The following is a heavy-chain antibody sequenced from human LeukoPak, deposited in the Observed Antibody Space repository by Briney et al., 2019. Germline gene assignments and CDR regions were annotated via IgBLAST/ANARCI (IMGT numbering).Heavy chain of an antibody. Sequence: GASVKVSCKVSGDILTELSTHWVRQAPGKGLEWMGGFDPEDGQAIYAQKFQGRVTMTEDTSTDTAYMEMNSLRSEDTAVYYCAAGGPWDLLTYWGQGTLVTVSS. CDR2: FDPEDGQA. D-gene: IGHD1-26*01. V-gene: IGHV1-24*01. J-gene: IGHJ4*02. CDR3: AAGGPWDLLTY. CDR1: GDILTELS.